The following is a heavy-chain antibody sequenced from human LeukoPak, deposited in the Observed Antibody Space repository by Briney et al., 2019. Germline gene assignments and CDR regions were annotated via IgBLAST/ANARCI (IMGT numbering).Heavy chain of an antibody. V-gene: IGHV3-23*01. CDR2: TSGSGGST. Sequence: GGSLRLSCAASGFTFSSYAMNWVRQAPGKGLEWVSATSGSGGSTYYADSVKGRFTISRDNSKNTLFLQMNSLRAEDTAVYYCAIRSSRRYWGQGTLVTVSS. CDR3: AIRSSRRY. CDR1: GFTFSSYA. J-gene: IGHJ4*02. D-gene: IGHD4-17*01.